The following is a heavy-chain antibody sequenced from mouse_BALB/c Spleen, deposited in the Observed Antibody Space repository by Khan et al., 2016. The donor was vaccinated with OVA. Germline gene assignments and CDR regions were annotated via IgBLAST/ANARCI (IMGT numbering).Heavy chain of an antibody. CDR2: IWSDGST. Sequence: VQLQESGPGLVAPSQSLSITCTISGFSLTNYGIHWVRQPPGKGLEWLVMIWSDGSTTYNSALKSRLSISKDNSKSQVFLKMNSLQTDDTAMYYCARHSYYHYTITDYWGQGTSVTVSS. D-gene: IGHD2-4*01. J-gene: IGHJ4*01. CDR1: GFSLTNYG. CDR3: ARHSYYHYTITDY. V-gene: IGHV2-6-1*01.